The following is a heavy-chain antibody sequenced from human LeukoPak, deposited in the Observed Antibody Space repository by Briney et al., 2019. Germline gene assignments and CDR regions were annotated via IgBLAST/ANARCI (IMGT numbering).Heavy chain of an antibody. CDR2: ISGSGGST. CDR3: AKVQFQLPTFDY. J-gene: IGHJ4*02. D-gene: IGHD1-26*01. CDR1: GFTFSSYA. Sequence: GGSLTLSCAASGFTFSSYAMRWVRQAPGKGLEWVSAISGSGGSTYYADSVKGRFTISRDNSKNTLYLQMNSLRAEDTAVYYCAKVQFQLPTFDYWGQGTLVTVSS. V-gene: IGHV3-23*01.